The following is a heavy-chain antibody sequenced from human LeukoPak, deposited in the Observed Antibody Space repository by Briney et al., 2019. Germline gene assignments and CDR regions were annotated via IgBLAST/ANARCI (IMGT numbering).Heavy chain of an antibody. J-gene: IGHJ6*03. V-gene: IGHV4-39*07. CDR3: ARYSSSWYFGDDNYYYYYMDV. CDR2: IYYSGST. CDR1: GGSISSNSYY. Sequence: PSETLSLTCTVSGGSISSNSYYWGWVRQPPGKGLEWIGSIYYSGSTYYKPSLKSRVTISVDTSKNQFSLKLSSVTAADTAVYYCARYSSSWYFGDDNYYYYYMDVWGKGTTVTISS. D-gene: IGHD6-13*01.